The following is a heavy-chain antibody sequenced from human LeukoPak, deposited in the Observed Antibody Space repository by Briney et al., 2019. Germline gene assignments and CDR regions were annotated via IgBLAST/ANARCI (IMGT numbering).Heavy chain of an antibody. D-gene: IGHD2-15*01. CDR2: INHSGST. J-gene: IGHJ3*02. V-gene: IGHV4-34*01. CDR3: AREEWHCSGGSCYWVAFDI. Sequence: PSETLSLTCAVYGGSFSGYYWSWIRQPPGKGLEWIGEINHSGSTNYNPSLKSRVTISVDTSKNQFSLKLSSVTAADTAVYYCAREEWHCSGGSCYWVAFDIWGQGTMVTVSS. CDR1: GGSFSGYY.